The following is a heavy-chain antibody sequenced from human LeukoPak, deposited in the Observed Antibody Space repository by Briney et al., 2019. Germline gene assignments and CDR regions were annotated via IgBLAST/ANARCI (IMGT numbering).Heavy chain of an antibody. CDR3: AKGNRLHRNYIHYYYYMDV. CDR1: GFTFSSYG. D-gene: IGHD4-11*01. V-gene: IGHV3-30*02. J-gene: IGHJ6*03. CDR2: IRYDGSNK. Sequence: SGGSLRLSCAASGFTFSSYGMHWDRQAPGKGLEWVAFIRYDGSNKYYADSVKGRFTISRDNSKNTLYLQMNSLRAEDTAVYYCAKGNRLHRNYIHYYYYMDVWGKGTMVTVSS.